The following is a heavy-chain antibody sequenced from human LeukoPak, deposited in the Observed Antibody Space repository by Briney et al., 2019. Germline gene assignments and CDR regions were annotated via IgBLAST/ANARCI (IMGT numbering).Heavy chain of an antibody. CDR1: GFTFSSYA. V-gene: IGHV3-23*01. J-gene: IGHJ4*02. D-gene: IGHD5-18*01. Sequence: GGSLRLSCAASGFTFSSYAMSWVRQAPGKGLEWVSVISGSGASTYYADSVKGRFTISRDNSKNTLYLQMNSLRAEDTAVYYCAREKGGYSYGYLDYWGQGTLVTVSS. CDR3: AREKGGYSYGYLDY. CDR2: ISGSGAST.